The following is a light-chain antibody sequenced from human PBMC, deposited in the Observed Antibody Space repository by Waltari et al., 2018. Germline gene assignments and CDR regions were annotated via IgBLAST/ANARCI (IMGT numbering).Light chain of an antibody. CDR1: QSDSSY. CDR3: QQRSNWPGT. V-gene: IGKV3-11*01. Sequence: EIVLTQSPATVSLSPGERANLSCSASQSDSSYLAWYQQKPGQAPSLLIYDVSNMATGIPARFSGSGYGTEFTLTISSLEPDDFAVYYCQQRSNWPGTFGPGTKVDIK. CDR2: DVS. J-gene: IGKJ3*01.